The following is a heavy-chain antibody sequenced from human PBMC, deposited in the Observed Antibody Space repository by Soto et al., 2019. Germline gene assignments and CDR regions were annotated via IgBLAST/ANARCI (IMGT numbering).Heavy chain of an antibody. J-gene: IGHJ6*02. CDR2: ISSSSSYI. V-gene: IGHV3-21*01. CDR1: GFTFSSYS. CDR3: ARDPAGYYYNGMDV. Sequence: GGSLRLSCAASGFTFSSYSMNWVRQAPGKGLEWVSSISSSSSYIYYADSVKGRFTISRDNAKNSLYLQMNSLRAEDTAVYYCARDPAGYYYNGMDVWGQGTTVTVSS.